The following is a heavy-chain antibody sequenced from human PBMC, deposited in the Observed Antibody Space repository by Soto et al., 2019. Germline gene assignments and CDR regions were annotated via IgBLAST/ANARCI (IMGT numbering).Heavy chain of an antibody. CDR1: GFIFSNYA. Sequence: EVQLLDSGGGLVQPGGSLRLSCAASGFIFSNYAMSRVRQAPGKGLEWVSAISGSGGDTFYVGSVKGRFTISRDNSQNTLFLQMNSLRAEDTATYYCAKDAARGGGSAFDCWGQGTLVTVSS. V-gene: IGHV3-23*01. D-gene: IGHD6-25*01. CDR3: AKDAARGGGSAFDC. CDR2: ISGSGGDT. J-gene: IGHJ4*02.